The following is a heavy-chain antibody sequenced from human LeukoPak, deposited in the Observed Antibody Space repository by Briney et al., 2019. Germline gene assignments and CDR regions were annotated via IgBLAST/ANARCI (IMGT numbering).Heavy chain of an antibody. D-gene: IGHD6-19*01. CDR2: INSDGSST. V-gene: IGHV3-74*01. CDR3: ARAPRYSSGWYFDY. J-gene: IGHJ4*02. CDR1: GFTFSSYW. Sequence: PGGSLRLSCAASGFTFSSYWMHWVRQAPGKGVGWVSRINSDGSSTSYADSVKGRFTISRDNAKNTLYLQMNSLRAEDTAVYYCARAPRYSSGWYFDYWGQGTLVTVSS.